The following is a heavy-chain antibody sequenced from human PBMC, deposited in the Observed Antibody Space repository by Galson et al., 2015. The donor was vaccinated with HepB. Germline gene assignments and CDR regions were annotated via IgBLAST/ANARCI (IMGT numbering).Heavy chain of an antibody. D-gene: IGHD3-16*02. V-gene: IGHV1-69*06. Sequence: SVKVSCKASGATFSTYTISWVRQAPGQGLEWMGGIIPIFGTANYAQKFQGRVTITADKSTSTAYMELSSLRSEDTAVYYCARVLHYDYIWGSYPLDYWGQGTLVTVSS. CDR2: IIPIFGTA. J-gene: IGHJ4*02. CDR1: GATFSTYT. CDR3: ARVLHYDYIWGSYPLDY.